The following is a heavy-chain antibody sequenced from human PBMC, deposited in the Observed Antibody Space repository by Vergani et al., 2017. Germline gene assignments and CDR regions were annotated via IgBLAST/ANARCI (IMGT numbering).Heavy chain of an antibody. CDR2: VSGSSATP. CDR1: GFSFPGYA. J-gene: IGHJ4*02. V-gene: IGHV3-23*01. Sequence: EVQLLESGGGLVQPGGSLRLSCEASGFSFPGYAMSWVRQAPGKGLEWVSSVSGSSATPYYADSVKGRFTISRDNSKDTLYLQMNSLRAEDTAVYYCAELYGDDGYSPFWGQGTLVTVSS. CDR3: AELYGDDGYSPF. D-gene: IGHD5-18*01.